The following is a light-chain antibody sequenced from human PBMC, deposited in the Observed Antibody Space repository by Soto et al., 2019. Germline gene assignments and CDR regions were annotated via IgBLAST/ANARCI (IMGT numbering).Light chain of an antibody. J-gene: IGLJ3*02. CDR3: QSYDRSLNGVV. V-gene: IGLV1-40*01. CDR2: GNS. CDR1: SSNIGAGYD. Sequence: QSVLTQPHSVSGAPGQRVTISCTGSSSNIGAGYDVHWYQQLPGTAPKVIIYGNSNRPSGVPDRCSGSKSGTSASLAITGLQAEDEADYYCQSYDRSLNGVVFGGGTKVTVL.